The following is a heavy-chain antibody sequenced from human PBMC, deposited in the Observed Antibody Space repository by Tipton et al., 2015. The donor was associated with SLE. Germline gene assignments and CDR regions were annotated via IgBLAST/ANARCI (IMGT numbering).Heavy chain of an antibody. D-gene: IGHD6-25*01. CDR2: INHSGST. J-gene: IGHJ3*02. Sequence: TLSLTCAVYGGSFSGYYWSWIRQPPGKGLEWIGEINHSGSTNYNPSLKSRVTISINTSKNQFSLNLSSVTAADTAVYFCARGVRYSSGQCAVYIWGQGTIVSVSS. CDR1: GGSFSGYY. CDR3: ARGVRYSSGQCAVYI. V-gene: IGHV4-34*01.